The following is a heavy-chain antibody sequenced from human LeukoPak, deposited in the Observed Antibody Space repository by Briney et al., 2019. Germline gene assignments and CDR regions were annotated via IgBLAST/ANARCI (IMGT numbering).Heavy chain of an antibody. CDR1: GGSISSGGYY. D-gene: IGHD6-6*01. CDR3: ARVFALYSTSSGGTFDI. CDR2: IYHSGST. J-gene: IGHJ3*02. V-gene: IGHV4-30-2*01. Sequence: KTSETLSLTCTVSGGSISSGGYYWSWIRQPPGKGLEWIGYIYHSGSTYYNPSLKSRVTISVDRSKNQFSLKLSSVTAADTAVYYCARVFALYSTSSGGTFDIWGQGTTVTVSS.